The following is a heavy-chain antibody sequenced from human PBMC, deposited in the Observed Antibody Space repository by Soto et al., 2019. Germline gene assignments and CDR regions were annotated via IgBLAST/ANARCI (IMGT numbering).Heavy chain of an antibody. CDR1: GFTFSSYA. CDR3: AKDPRGVTLPTYFDY. J-gene: IGHJ4*02. D-gene: IGHD3-10*01. V-gene: IGHV3-23*01. CDR2: ISGSGGST. Sequence: GGSLRLSCAASGFTFSSYAMSWVRQAPGKGLEWVSAISGSGGSTYYADSVKGRFTISRDNSKNTLYLQMNSLRAEDTAVYYCAKDPRGVTLPTYFDYWGQGTLVTVSS.